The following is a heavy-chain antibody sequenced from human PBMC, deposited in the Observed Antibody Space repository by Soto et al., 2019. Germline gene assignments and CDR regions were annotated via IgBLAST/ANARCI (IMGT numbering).Heavy chain of an antibody. CDR3: ARDLRGRGRVGPFDY. Sequence: QVQLVESGGGVVQPGRSLRLSCATSEFSFSSYAMHWVRQAPGKGLEWVAVISYDGSSQYYADSVKDRFTLSRDNSKKTLYLQMNSLRADDTDVYYCARDLRGRGRVGPFDYWGQGTLVTVSS. D-gene: IGHD3-16*01. V-gene: IGHV3-30-3*01. CDR1: EFSFSSYA. CDR2: ISYDGSSQ. J-gene: IGHJ4*02.